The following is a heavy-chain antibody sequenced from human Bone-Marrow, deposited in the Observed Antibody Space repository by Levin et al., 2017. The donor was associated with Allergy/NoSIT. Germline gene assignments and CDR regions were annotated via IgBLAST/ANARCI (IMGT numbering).Heavy chain of an antibody. Sequence: SETLSLTCSVSGGSISNNYWSWIRQPPGKGLEYIGYISATGSTNYNSSLKSRVTISVDTSKKQFSLKLRSVTAAATAVYSCAGAAGVAAPGLVEDWYFDLWGRGTLVTVSS. J-gene: IGHJ2*01. D-gene: IGHD6-13*01. CDR1: GGSISNNY. V-gene: IGHV4-4*08. CDR3: AGAAGVAAPGLVEDWYFDL. CDR2: ISATGST.